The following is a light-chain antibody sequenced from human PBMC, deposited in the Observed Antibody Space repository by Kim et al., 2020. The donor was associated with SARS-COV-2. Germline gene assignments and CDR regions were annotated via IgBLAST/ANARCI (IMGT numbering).Light chain of an antibody. V-gene: IGKV3-20*01. CDR1: QSVSSNY. CDR2: GAS. J-gene: IGKJ1*01. CDR3: QQYSSSAWT. Sequence: EIVLTQSPGTLSLSPGERATLSCRASQSVSSNYLAWYRQQPGPAPSLLIYGASSRATSIPDRFSGRWSGTVFTLTISRLEPEDFAVYYWQQYSSSAWTFGQGTKVDIK.